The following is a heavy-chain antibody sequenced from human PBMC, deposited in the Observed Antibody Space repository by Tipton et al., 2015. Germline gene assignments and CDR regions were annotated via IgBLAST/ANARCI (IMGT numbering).Heavy chain of an antibody. CDR3: ARARGRHGGLFDY. CDR2: ISHSGNT. D-gene: IGHD4-23*01. CDR1: AYSISSDYY. Sequence: TLSLTCAVSAYSISSDYYWGWIRQPPGKGLEWIGSISHSGNTYYNPSLKSRVTMSRDTSKTQFSLKMRSVTATDTAVYYCARARGRHGGLFDYWGQGTLVTVSS. J-gene: IGHJ4*02. V-gene: IGHV4-38-2*01.